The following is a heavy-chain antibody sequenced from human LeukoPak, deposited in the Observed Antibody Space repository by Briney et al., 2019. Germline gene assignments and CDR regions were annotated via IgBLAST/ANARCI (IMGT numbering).Heavy chain of an antibody. CDR3: ARAFSYGDYFDY. CDR2: INPSGGST. Sequence: GASGRVSCKASGYTFTSYYMHWVRQAPGQGLERTGIINPSGGSTSYAQKFQGRVTMTRDTSTSTVYMELSSLRSEDTAVYYCARAFSYGDYFDYWGQGTLVTVSS. V-gene: IGHV1-46*01. CDR1: GYTFTSYY. D-gene: IGHD4-17*01. J-gene: IGHJ4*02.